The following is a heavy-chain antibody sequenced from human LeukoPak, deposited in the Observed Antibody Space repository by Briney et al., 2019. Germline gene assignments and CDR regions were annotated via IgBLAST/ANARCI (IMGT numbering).Heavy chain of an antibody. V-gene: IGHV4-39*01. J-gene: IGHJ4*02. Sequence: SETLSLTCSVSGGSISGSSYYWAWIRQPPGKGLEWIGTVYYSGSTYYIPSLKSRVTISVDTSKNQFSLKLTSVTAADTAVYYCARQNVNMPYFFYFLGQGNLVTVSS. CDR1: GGSISGSSYY. CDR3: ARQNVNMPYFFYF. CDR2: VYYSGST. D-gene: IGHD2-2*01.